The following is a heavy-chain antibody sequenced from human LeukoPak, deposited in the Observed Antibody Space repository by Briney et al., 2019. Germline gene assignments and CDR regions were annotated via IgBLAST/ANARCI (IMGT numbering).Heavy chain of an antibody. CDR2: INHSGST. V-gene: IGHV4-34*01. J-gene: IGHJ5*02. D-gene: IGHD2-8*01. Sequence: ETLSLTCAVYGGSFSGYYWSWIRQPPGKGLEWIGEINHSGSTNYNPSLKSRVTISVDTSKNQFSLKLSSVTAADTAVYYCARGSCTNGVCYTNRRYNWFDPWGQGTLVAVSS. CDR3: ARGSCTNGVCYTNRRYNWFDP. CDR1: GGSFSGYY.